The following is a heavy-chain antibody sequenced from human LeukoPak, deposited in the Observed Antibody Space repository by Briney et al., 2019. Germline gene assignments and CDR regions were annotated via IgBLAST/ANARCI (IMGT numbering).Heavy chain of an antibody. D-gene: IGHD2-2*01. Sequence: GGSLRLSCAASGFTFSSYEMNWVCQAPGKGLEWVSYISSSGSAIYSADSLKGRFTISRDNAKNSLYLQMNSLRAEDTAVYYCARGPRGYQLPSKHRYNWFDPWGQGTLVTVSS. J-gene: IGHJ5*02. V-gene: IGHV3-48*03. CDR2: ISSSGSAI. CDR1: GFTFSSYE. CDR3: ARGPRGYQLPSKHRYNWFDP.